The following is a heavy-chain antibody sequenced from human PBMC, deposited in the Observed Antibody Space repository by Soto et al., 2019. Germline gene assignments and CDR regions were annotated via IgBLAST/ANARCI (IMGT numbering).Heavy chain of an antibody. V-gene: IGHV3-15*01. Sequence: EVQLVESGGGLVKPGGSLRLSCAASGFTFSNAWMSWVRQAPGKGLEWVGRIKSKTDGGTTDYAAPVKGRFTISRDDSKNTLYLQMNSLKTEDTAVYYCTSKATQGYSSSSWYYYYIDVWGKGTTVTVSS. CDR3: TSKATQGYSSSSWYYYYIDV. J-gene: IGHJ6*03. D-gene: IGHD6-6*01. CDR2: IKSKTDGGTT. CDR1: GFTFSNAW.